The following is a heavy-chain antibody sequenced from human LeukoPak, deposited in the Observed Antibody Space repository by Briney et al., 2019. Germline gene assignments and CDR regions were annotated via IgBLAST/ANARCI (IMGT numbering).Heavy chain of an antibody. CDR2: IRWNSGSI. CDR1: GFTFDDYA. Sequence: GRSLRLSCAASGFTFDDYAMHWVRQAPGKGLEWVSGIRWNSGSIGYADSVKGRFTISRDNSKNTLHLQMNSLRAEDTAVYYCVPATGNNWGQGTLVTVSS. V-gene: IGHV3-9*01. CDR3: VPATGNN. J-gene: IGHJ4*02. D-gene: IGHD1/OR15-1a*01.